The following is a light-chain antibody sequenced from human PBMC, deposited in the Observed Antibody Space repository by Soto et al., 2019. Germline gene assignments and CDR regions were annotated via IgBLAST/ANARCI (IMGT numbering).Light chain of an antibody. CDR1: QSVSSSY. V-gene: IGKV3-20*01. CDR3: QQYGSSPRIT. Sequence: EIGLTQSPGTLSLSPGERATLSCRASQSVSSSYLAWYQQKPGQAPRLLIYGAYSRATGIPDRFSGSGSGTDFTLTISRLEPEDFAVYYCQQYGSSPRITFGQGTRMEIK. J-gene: IGKJ5*01. CDR2: GAY.